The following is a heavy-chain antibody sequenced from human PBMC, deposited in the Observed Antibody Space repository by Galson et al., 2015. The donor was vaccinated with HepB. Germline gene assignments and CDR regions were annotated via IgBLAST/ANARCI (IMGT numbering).Heavy chain of an antibody. CDR2: ISSSSSTI. V-gene: IGHV3-48*02. J-gene: IGHJ6*02. CDR1: GFTFSSYS. CDR3: AREGYYGSGSYYDGMDV. Sequence: SLRLSCAASGFTFSSYSMNWVRQAPGKGLEWVSYISSSSSTIYYADSVKGRFTISRDNAKNSLYLQMNSLRDEDTAVYYCAREGYYGSGSYYDGMDVWGQGTTVTVSS. D-gene: IGHD3-10*01.